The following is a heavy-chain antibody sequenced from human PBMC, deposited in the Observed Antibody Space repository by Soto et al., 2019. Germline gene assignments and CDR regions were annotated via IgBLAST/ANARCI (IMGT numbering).Heavy chain of an antibody. Sequence: EVQLVESGGGLVQPGGSLKLSCAASGFTFSGSDIHWVRQASGEGLEWVGHIRSKAHSYATGYTASVKGRFTISRDDSKNTAYLQMNSLKTEDTAVYYCTCGSYFDYWGQGTRVTVSS. CDR1: GFTFSGSD. CDR3: TCGSYFDY. D-gene: IGHD1-26*01. CDR2: IRSKAHSYAT. J-gene: IGHJ4*02. V-gene: IGHV3-73*02.